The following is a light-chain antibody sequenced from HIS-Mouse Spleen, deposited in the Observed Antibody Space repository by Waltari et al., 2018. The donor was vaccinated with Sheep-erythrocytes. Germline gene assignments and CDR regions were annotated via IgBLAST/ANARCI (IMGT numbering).Light chain of an antibody. CDR1: QGISSY. V-gene: IGKV1D-8*02. Sequence: AIWMTQPPSLLSASTGHRVTISCRISQGISSYLAWYQQKPGQAPELLIYAASTLQSGVPSRFSGSGSGTDFTLTISCLQSEDFATYYCQQYHSFPYTFGQGTKLEIK. CDR2: AAS. CDR3: QQYHSFPYT. J-gene: IGKJ2*01.